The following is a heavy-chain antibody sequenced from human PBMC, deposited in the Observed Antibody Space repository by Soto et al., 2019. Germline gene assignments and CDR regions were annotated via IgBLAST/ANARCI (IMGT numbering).Heavy chain of an antibody. CDR1: GFTLSSYA. D-gene: IGHD3-22*01. J-gene: IGHJ5*02. V-gene: IGHV3-23*01. CDR2: FSGTGGYT. Sequence: GGSLRLSCAASGFTLSSYAMSWVRQAPGKGLEWVSTFSGTGGYTYYADSVKGRFTISRDDSKNTLFLHMNSLRAADTAVYYCARDRLGYYDSSGPPGWFDPWGQGTLVTVSS. CDR3: ARDRLGYYDSSGPPGWFDP.